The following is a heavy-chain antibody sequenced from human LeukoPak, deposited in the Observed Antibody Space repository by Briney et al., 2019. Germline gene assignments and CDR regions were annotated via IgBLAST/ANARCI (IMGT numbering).Heavy chain of an antibody. V-gene: IGHV1-24*01. CDR3: ATVVFGGYDSSGTPFDY. D-gene: IGHD3-22*01. CDR2: FDPGDGET. CDR1: GYTLTELS. Sequence: ASVKVSCKVSGYTLTELSMHWVRQAPGKGLEWMGGFDPGDGETIYAQKFQGRVTMTEDTSTDTAYMELSSLRSEDTAVYYCATVVFGGYDSSGTPFDYWGQGTLVTVSS. J-gene: IGHJ4*02.